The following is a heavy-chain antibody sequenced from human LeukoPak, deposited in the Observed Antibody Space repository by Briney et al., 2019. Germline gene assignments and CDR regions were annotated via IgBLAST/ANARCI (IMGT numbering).Heavy chain of an antibody. J-gene: IGHJ4*02. V-gene: IGHV3-64*01. CDR3: ARDMYYYDSSGIFDY. CDR2: ISSNGGST. D-gene: IGHD3-22*01. CDR1: GFTFSSYA. Sequence: GGSLRLSCAASGFTFSSYAMHWVRQAPGKGLEYVSAISSNGGSTYYANSVKGRFTISRDNSKNTLYLQVGSLRAEDMAVYYCARDMYYYDSSGIFDYWGQGTLVTVSS.